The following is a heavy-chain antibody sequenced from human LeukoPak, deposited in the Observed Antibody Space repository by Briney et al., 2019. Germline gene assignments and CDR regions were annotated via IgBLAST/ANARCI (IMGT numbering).Heavy chain of an antibody. D-gene: IGHD4-23*01. V-gene: IGHV1-18*01. CDR1: GYTFFTYG. CDR2: ISTHNGNT. Sequence: ASVEVSCKASGYTFFTYGVTWVRQAPGQGLEWMGWISTHNGNTIAQKFQGRVTLTTDTSTSTAYMDLRSLKSDDTAVYYCARQYGDNSGSLDHWGQGTLVTVSS. J-gene: IGHJ4*02. CDR3: ARQYGDNSGSLDH.